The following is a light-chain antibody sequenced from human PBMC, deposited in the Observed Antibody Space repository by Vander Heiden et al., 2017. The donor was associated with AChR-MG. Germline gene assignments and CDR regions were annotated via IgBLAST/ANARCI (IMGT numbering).Light chain of an antibody. CDR3: QQHYNWPRT. Sequence: EVVLTQSPATLSVSPGETATLSCRASQNVVTSLAWYQQKPGQPPNLLIYAASSRAAGVPDRFSGSGSATDFSLTISGLQSEDFAVYYCQQHYNWPRTFGQGTRVEFK. J-gene: IGKJ1*01. CDR1: QNVVTS. CDR2: AAS. V-gene: IGKV3-15*01.